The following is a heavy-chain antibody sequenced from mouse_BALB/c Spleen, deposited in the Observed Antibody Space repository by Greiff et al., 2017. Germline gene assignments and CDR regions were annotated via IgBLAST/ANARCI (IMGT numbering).Heavy chain of an antibody. CDR3: ARGGKYYFDY. J-gene: IGHJ2*01. D-gene: IGHD2-1*01. Sequence: QVQLQQSGAELVRPGTSVKVSCKASGYAFTNYLIEWVKQRPGQGLEWIGVINPGSGGTNYNEKFKGKATLTADKSSSTAYMQLSSLTSDDSAVYFCARGGKYYFDYWGQGTTLTVSS. V-gene: IGHV1-54*01. CDR1: GYAFTNYL. CDR2: INPGSGGT.